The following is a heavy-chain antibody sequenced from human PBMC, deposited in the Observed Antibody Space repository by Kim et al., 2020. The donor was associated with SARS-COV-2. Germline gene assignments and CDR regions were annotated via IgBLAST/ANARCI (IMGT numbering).Heavy chain of an antibody. Sequence: QGRVTITRDTSASTVYMELSSLRSEDTAVYYCAREVLQAASTYYYYGMDVWGQGTTVTVSS. D-gene: IGHD2-2*01. J-gene: IGHJ6*02. V-gene: IGHV1-3*01. CDR3: AREVLQAASTYYYYGMDV.